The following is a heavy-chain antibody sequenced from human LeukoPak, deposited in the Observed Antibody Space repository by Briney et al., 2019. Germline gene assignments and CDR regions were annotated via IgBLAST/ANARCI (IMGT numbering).Heavy chain of an antibody. V-gene: IGHV1-24*01. D-gene: IGHD4-11*01. J-gene: IGHJ6*03. Sequence: ASVKVSCKVSGYTLTELSMHWVRQAPGKGLEWMGGFDPEDGETIYAQKFQGRVTMTEDTSTDTAYMELSSLRSEDTAVYYCATAWLQSNYEIRHYYYYMDVWGKGTTVTVSS. CDR2: FDPEDGET. CDR3: ATAWLQSNYEIRHYYYYMDV. CDR1: GYTLTELS.